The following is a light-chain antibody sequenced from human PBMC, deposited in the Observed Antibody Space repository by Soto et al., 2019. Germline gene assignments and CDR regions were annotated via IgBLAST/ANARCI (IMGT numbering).Light chain of an antibody. CDR1: QSVSNNY. CDR3: QQYGDSPRT. Sequence: IVWTKSPGTLYLSPGERATLSCRASQSVSNNYLAWYQQKPGQAPRLLIYGASNRATGIPDRFSGSGSGTDFTLTISRLEPEDFAVYYCQQYGDSPRTFGQGARLEIK. V-gene: IGKV3-20*01. J-gene: IGKJ5*01. CDR2: GAS.